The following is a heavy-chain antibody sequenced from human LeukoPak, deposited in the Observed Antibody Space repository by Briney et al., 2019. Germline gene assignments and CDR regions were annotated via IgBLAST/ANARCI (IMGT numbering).Heavy chain of an antibody. CDR2: ISGSGGST. V-gene: IGHV3-23*01. D-gene: IGHD3-10*01. J-gene: IGHJ6*02. Sequence: PGGSLRLSCAASGFTFSSYAMSWVRQAPGKGLEWVSAISGSGGSTYYADSVKGRFTISRGNSKNTLYLQMNSLRAEDTAVYYCARDIDGSGSYYRTYYYYVMDVWGQGTTVTVSS. CDR3: ARDIDGSGSYYRTYYYYVMDV. CDR1: GFTFSSYA.